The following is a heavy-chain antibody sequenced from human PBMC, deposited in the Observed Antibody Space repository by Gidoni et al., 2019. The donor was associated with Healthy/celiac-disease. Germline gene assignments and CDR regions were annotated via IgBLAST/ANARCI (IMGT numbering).Heavy chain of an antibody. J-gene: IGHJ6*02. Sequence: QVQLVESGGGVVQPGRSLRLSCASSGFTFSSYAMHWVRQAPGKGLGWVAVISYDGSNKYYADSVKGRFTISRDNSKNTLYLQMNSLRAEDTAGYYCARSRDYYYYYGMDVWGQGTTVTVSS. CDR2: ISYDGSNK. CDR1: GFTFSSYA. CDR3: ARSRDYYYYYGMDV. V-gene: IGHV3-30-3*01.